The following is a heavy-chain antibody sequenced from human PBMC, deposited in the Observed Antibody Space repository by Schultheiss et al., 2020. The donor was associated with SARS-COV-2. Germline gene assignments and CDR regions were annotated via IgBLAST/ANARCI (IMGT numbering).Heavy chain of an antibody. CDR1: YGSISRYY. D-gene: IGHD2-21*02. Sequence: SETLSLTCTVSYGSISRYYWGWIRQHPGKGLEWIGHIYYSGTTYYNPSLKSRVTISVDTSKNQFSLKLSSVTAADTAVYYCARVEVRVTPVGFDYWGQGTLVTVSS. V-gene: IGHV4-59*01. CDR2: IYYSGTT. J-gene: IGHJ4*02. CDR3: ARVEVRVTPVGFDY.